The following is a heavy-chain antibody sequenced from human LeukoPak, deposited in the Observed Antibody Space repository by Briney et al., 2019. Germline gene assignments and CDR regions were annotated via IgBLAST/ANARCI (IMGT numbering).Heavy chain of an antibody. J-gene: IGHJ4*02. CDR1: GFTFSGSA. CDR3: ARHQNSDSGTFDY. CDR2: INHSGST. D-gene: IGHD3-10*01. Sequence: KSGGSLRLSCAASGFTFSGSAMHWVRQASGKGLEWIGEINHSGSTNYNPSLKSRVTISVDTSKNQFSLKLSSVTAADTAVYYCARHQNSDSGTFDYWGQGTLVTVSS. V-gene: IGHV4-34*01.